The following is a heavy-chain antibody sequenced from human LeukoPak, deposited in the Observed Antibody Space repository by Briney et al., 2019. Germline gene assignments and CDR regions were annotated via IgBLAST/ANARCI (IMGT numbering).Heavy chain of an antibody. J-gene: IGHJ4*02. V-gene: IGHV5-10-1*01. CDR2: IDPSDSST. D-gene: IGHD3-10*01. CDR1: GYSFTSYW. Sequence: GESLKISCKGSGYSFTSYWITWVRQVPGKGLEWMGGIDPSDSSTNYSPSFQGHVTMSVDKSISTAYLQWTSLKASDTAIYYCARHTSLWFGESPIDFDYWAQGTPVTVSS. CDR3: ARHTSLWFGESPIDFDY.